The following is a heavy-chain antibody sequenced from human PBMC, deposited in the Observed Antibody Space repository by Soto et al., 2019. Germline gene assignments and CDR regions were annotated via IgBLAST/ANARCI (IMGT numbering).Heavy chain of an antibody. J-gene: IGHJ6*03. CDR3: ANLGLMVYAMGGYYYMDV. CDR2: ISGSGGST. CDR1: GFTFSSYA. D-gene: IGHD2-8*01. V-gene: IGHV3-23*01. Sequence: PPGGSLRLSCAASGFTFSSYAMSWVRQAPGKGLEWVSAISGSGGSTYYADSVKGRFTISRDNSKNTLYLQMNSLRAEDTAIYYCANLGLMVYAMGGYYYMDVWGKGTTVTVSS.